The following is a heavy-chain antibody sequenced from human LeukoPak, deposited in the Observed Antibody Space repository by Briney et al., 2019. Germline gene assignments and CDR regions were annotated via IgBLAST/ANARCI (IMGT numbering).Heavy chain of an antibody. J-gene: IGHJ5*02. D-gene: IGHD4-17*01. CDR1: GGSISSYY. V-gene: IGHV4-59*12. CDR3: ASERGPDYGDYSRNWFDP. CDR2: IYYSGST. Sequence: SETLSLTCTVSGGSISSYYWSWIRQPPGKGLEWIGYIYYSGSTYYNPSLKSRVTISVDTSKNQFSLKLSSVTAADTAVYYCASERGPDYGDYSRNWFDPWGQGTLVTVSS.